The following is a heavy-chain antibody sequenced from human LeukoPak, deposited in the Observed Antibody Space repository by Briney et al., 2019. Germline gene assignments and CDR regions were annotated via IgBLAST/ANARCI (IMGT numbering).Heavy chain of an antibody. Sequence: ASVKVSCKASGYTFTSYGISWVRQAPGQGLEWMGWISAYNGNTNYAQKLQGRVTMTTDTSTSTAYMELRSLRSDETAVYYCARSFDSSGYSYVGDDDYWGQGTLVNVSS. CDR3: ARSFDSSGYSYVGDDDY. J-gene: IGHJ4*02. V-gene: IGHV1-18*01. CDR2: ISAYNGNT. D-gene: IGHD3-22*01. CDR1: GYTFTSYG.